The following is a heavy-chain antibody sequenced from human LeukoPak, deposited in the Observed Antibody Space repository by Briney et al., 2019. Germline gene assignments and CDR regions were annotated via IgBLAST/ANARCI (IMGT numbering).Heavy chain of an antibody. D-gene: IGHD2-2*01. Sequence: GGSLRLSCVASGFTFSGFSMTWVRQAPGEGLEWVANIKHDGTEKYYVDSVKGRFTISGDNAQSSLFLQMSSLRAEDTAVYYCARVGTTSWYYWGQGTLVTVSS. CDR3: ARVGTTSWYY. CDR2: IKHDGTEK. J-gene: IGHJ4*02. V-gene: IGHV3-7*01. CDR1: GFTFSGFS.